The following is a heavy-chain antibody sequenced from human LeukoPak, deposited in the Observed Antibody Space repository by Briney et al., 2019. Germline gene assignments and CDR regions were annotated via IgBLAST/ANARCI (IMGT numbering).Heavy chain of an antibody. D-gene: IGHD5-18*01. V-gene: IGHV4-34*12. Sequence: KPSETLSLTCTVSGGSISSYYWSWIRQPPGKGLEWIGEIIHSGTTNYSPSLESRVTISMDTSKNQFSLTLTSATAADTAVYYCARAALLGYSSDWRPFDYWGRGTLVVVSS. CDR2: IIHSGTT. CDR3: ARAALLGYSSDWRPFDY. J-gene: IGHJ4*02. CDR1: GGSISSYY.